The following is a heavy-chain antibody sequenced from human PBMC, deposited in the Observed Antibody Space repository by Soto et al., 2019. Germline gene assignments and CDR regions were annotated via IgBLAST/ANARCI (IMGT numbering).Heavy chain of an antibody. V-gene: IGHV3-33*01. J-gene: IGHJ6*02. CDR1: GFSFSSYA. Sequence: QVQLVESGGGVVQPGKSLRLSCAASGFSFSSYAMHWVRQAPGKGLQWVALIWFDGSKKYYADSVKGRFTISRDSSKKTQDLQMNRLRAEDTVVYYCARELIYVSGSHDYLYYGMDVWGQGTTVTVSS. CDR3: ARELIYVSGSHDYLYYGMDV. D-gene: IGHD3-10*01. CDR2: IWFDGSKK.